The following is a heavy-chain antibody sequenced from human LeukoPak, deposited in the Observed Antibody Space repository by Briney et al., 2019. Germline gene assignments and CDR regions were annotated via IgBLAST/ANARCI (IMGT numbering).Heavy chain of an antibody. CDR3: ASFTMVRGL. CDR2: IIPILGIA. CDR1: GGTFSSYA. J-gene: IGHJ1*01. V-gene: IGHV1-69*04. Sequence: ASVKVSCKASGGTFSSYAIRWVRQAPGQGLEWMGRIIPILGIANYAQKFQGRVTITADKSTSTTYMELSSVRSEDTAVYYGASFTMVRGLWGQGPLVTVSS. D-gene: IGHD3-10*01.